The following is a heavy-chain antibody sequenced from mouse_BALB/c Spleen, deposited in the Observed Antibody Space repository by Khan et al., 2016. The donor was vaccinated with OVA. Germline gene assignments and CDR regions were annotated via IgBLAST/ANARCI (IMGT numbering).Heavy chain of an antibody. CDR2: ISPGRGRT. D-gene: IGHD1-1*01. Sequence: QVQLKESGPELMKPGASVKMSCKDSGYIFIDYVISWVKQRTGQGLEWIGEISPGRGRTYYNERFKGKATLTADKSSNTAYMQLSSLTSEDSAVYFCARSYYGAWFAYWGQGTPVTVSA. CDR3: ARSYYGAWFAY. V-gene: IGHV1-77*01. CDR1: GYIFIDYV. J-gene: IGHJ3*01.